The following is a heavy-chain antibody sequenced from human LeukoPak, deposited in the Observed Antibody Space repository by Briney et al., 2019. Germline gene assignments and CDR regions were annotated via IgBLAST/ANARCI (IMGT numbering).Heavy chain of an antibody. CDR2: IYHSGGT. CDR1: GGSISSGAYY. D-gene: IGHD6-13*01. Sequence: SETLSLTCTVSGGSISSGAYYWSWIRQPPGRGLEWIGYIYHSGGTYYNPSLKSRVTISVDRSKNQFSLKVSSVTAADTAVYYCASQSRVAAAVYFQHWGQGTLVTVSS. J-gene: IGHJ1*01. CDR3: ASQSRVAAAVYFQH. V-gene: IGHV4-30-2*01.